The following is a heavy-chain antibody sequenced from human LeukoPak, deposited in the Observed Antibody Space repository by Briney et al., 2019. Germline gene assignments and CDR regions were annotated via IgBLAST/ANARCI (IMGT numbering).Heavy chain of an antibody. CDR2: IKSKTDGGTT. CDR3: TTGGRYFEGSSKDY. D-gene: IGHD3-9*01. CDR1: GFTFSNAW. J-gene: IGHJ4*02. Sequence: GGSLRLSCAASGFTFSNAWMSWVRQAPGKGLEWVGRIKSKTDGGTTDYAAPVKGRFTISRDDSKNTLYLQMNSLKTEDTAVYYCTTGGRYFEGSSKDYWGQGTLVTVSS. V-gene: IGHV3-15*01.